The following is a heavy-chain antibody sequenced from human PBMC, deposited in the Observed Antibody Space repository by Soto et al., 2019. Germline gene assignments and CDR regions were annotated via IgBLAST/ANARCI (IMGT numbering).Heavy chain of an antibody. D-gene: IGHD4-17*01. CDR3: ANVYGDIAYYFDAMGG. Sequence: QVQVVETGGGVVQPGRSLRLSCAASGFIVISYGMHWVRQAPGKGLEWMGVISYDGFSKFYADSVKGRFTISRDNSQNTLYLQVHSLTVEHTAVYYCANVYGDIAYYFDAMGGWGQGGTVTVS. V-gene: IGHV3-30*18. CDR2: ISYDGFSK. CDR1: GFIVISYG. J-gene: IGHJ6*02.